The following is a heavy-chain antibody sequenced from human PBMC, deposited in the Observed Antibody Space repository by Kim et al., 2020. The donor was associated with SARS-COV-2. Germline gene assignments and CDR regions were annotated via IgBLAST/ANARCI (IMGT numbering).Heavy chain of an antibody. CDR2: IYTSGST. Sequence: SETLSLTCTVSGGSISSGSYYWSWIRQPAGKGLEWIGRIYTSGSTNYNPSLKSRVTISVDTSKNQFSLKLSSVTAADTAVYYCARELDGGNLHFDYWGQGTLVTVSS. CDR3: ARELDGGNLHFDY. CDR1: GGSISSGSYY. D-gene: IGHD2-15*01. V-gene: IGHV4-61*02. J-gene: IGHJ4*02.